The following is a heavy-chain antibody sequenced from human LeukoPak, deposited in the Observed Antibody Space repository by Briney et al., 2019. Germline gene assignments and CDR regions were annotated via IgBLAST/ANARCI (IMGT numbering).Heavy chain of an antibody. Sequence: GASVMLSCKASGYTFTANYIHWVRQAPGQGLEWVGRIHPKSGGANYAQKFRDRVTLTRDTSINTAYMELSGLRSDDAAVYYCARVGRTRWFDPWGQGTLVTVSS. V-gene: IGHV1-2*06. J-gene: IGHJ5*02. CDR3: ARVGRTRWFDP. CDR1: GYTFTANY. D-gene: IGHD1-14*01. CDR2: IHPKSGGA.